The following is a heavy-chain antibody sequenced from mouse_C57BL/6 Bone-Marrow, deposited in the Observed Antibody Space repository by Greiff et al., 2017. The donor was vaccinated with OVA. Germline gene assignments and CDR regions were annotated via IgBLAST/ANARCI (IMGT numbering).Heavy chain of an antibody. Sequence: QVQLQQSGPELVKPGASVKLSCKASGYTFTEYTIHWVKQRSGQGLEWIGWFYPGSGSIKYNEKFKDKATLTADKSSSTVYMELSRLTSEDSAVYFCARHEDRWDYPHYYAMDYWGQGTSVTVSS. CDR1: GYTFTEYT. CDR3: ARHEDRWDYPHYYAMDY. J-gene: IGHJ4*01. CDR2: FYPGSGSI. V-gene: IGHV1-62-2*01. D-gene: IGHD2-4*01.